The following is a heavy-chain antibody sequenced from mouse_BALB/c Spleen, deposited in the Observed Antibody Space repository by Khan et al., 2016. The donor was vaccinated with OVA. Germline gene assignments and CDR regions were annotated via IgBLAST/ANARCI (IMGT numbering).Heavy chain of an antibody. CDR1: GFSLTSYG. CDR2: IWAGGGT. CDR3: ARLEDI. V-gene: IGHV2-9*02. Sequence: QVQLKESGPGLVAPSQSLSITCTVSGFSLTSYGVHWARQPPGKGLEWLGGIWAGGGTNYNSAPMSRMSISKDNSKIQIFLKMNSLQTDDTAMYYCARLEDIWGQGTTLTVSS. D-gene: IGHD1-3*01. J-gene: IGHJ2*01.